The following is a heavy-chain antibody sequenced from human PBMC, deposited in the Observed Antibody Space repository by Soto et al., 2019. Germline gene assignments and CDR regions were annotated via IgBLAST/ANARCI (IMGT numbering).Heavy chain of an antibody. V-gene: IGHV4-30-2*01. CDR2: IYHSGST. D-gene: IGHD2-2*01. CDR3: ARDKGVVPAALYY. Sequence: SETLSLPCAVSGGPISSGGYSWSWIRQPPGKGLEWNGYIYHSGSTYYNPSLKSRVTISVDRSKNQFSLKLSSVTAADTAVYYCARDKGVVPAALYYWGQGTRVTVSS. J-gene: IGHJ4*02. CDR1: GGPISSGGYS.